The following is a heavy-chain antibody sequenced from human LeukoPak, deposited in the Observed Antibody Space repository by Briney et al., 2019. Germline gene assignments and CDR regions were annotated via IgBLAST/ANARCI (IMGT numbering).Heavy chain of an antibody. CDR2: INPNSGGT. D-gene: IGHD5-12*01. Sequence: ASVKVSCKASGYTFTGYYMHWVRQAPGQGLEWMGWINPNSGGTNYAQKFQGRVTMTRDTSISTAYMELSRLRSDDTAVYYCARDPGATTTYNWFDPWGQGTLVTVS. CDR3: ARDPGATTTYNWFDP. CDR1: GYTFTGYY. V-gene: IGHV1-2*02. J-gene: IGHJ5*02.